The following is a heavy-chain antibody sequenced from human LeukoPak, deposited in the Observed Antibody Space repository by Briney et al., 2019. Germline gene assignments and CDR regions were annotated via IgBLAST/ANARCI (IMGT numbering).Heavy chain of an antibody. Sequence: GGSLRLSCAASGLTVNNNYMNWVRQAPGKGLEWVSALYIGGNTYYADSVRGRFTISRDNAKNTLYLQMNDLGAEDTAMYYCTRDRLGWFDAWGQGTQVTVSS. CDR2: LYIGGNT. J-gene: IGHJ5*02. CDR1: GLTVNNNY. D-gene: IGHD7-27*01. V-gene: IGHV3-53*01. CDR3: TRDRLGWFDA.